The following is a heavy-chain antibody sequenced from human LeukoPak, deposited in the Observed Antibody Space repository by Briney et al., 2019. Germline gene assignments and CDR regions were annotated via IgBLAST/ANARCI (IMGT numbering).Heavy chain of an antibody. D-gene: IGHD3-22*01. CDR3: ARESDNDGSGQDF. CDR1: GFTFSRYP. CDR2: ISYDGNE. J-gene: IGHJ4*02. Sequence: GGSLRLSCGASGFTFSRYPMHWVRQAPGKGLEGVAVISYDGNEYYAASAKGRFTISRDTSKNTVYPQMNSLRAEDTAIYYCARESDNDGSGQDFWGQGTLVTVSS. V-gene: IGHV3-30*04.